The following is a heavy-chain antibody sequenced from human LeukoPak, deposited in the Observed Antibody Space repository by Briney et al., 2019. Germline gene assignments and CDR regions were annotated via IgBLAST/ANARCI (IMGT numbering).Heavy chain of an antibody. CDR3: ARERHYGSGSYRIDY. D-gene: IGHD3-10*01. CDR2: IYHSGST. V-gene: IGHV4-30-2*01. Sequence: SETLSLTCTVSGGSISSSTYYWSWIRQPPGKGLEWIGYIYHSGSTYYNPSLKSRVTISVDRSKNQFSLKLSSVTAADTAVYYCARERHYGSGSYRIDYWGQGTLVTVSS. J-gene: IGHJ4*02. CDR1: GGSISSSTYY.